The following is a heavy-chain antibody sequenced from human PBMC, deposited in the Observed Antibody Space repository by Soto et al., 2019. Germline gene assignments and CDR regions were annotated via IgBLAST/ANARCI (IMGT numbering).Heavy chain of an antibody. D-gene: IGHD2-15*01. J-gene: IGHJ4*02. CDR2: IWYDGSNK. CDR3: ARDGPVPFQAVLVRSLDY. V-gene: IGHV3-33*01. Sequence: PGGSLRLSCAASGFTFSSYGMHWVRQAPGKGLEWVAVIWYDGSNKYYADSVKGRFTISRDNSKNTLYLQMNSLRAEDTAVYYCARDGPVPFQAVLVRSLDYWGQGTLVTLSS. CDR1: GFTFSSYG.